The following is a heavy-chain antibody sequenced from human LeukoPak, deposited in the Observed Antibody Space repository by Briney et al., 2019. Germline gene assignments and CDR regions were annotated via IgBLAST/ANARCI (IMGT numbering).Heavy chain of an antibody. V-gene: IGHV3-7*03. CDR1: GFTFSTYW. Sequence: GGSLRLSCAASGFTFSTYWMTWVRQAPGKGLEWVASLDQDGSEKYYVDSVKGRFTISRDNAQKSLYLEMKSLSAKDTAVYYCARAVTSTEGYWGQGTLVTVSS. J-gene: IGHJ4*02. CDR3: ARAVTSTEGY. CDR2: LDQDGSEK.